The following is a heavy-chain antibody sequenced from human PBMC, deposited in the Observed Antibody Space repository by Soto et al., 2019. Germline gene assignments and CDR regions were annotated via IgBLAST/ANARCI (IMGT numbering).Heavy chain of an antibody. D-gene: IGHD3-22*01. Sequence: PSETLSLTCTVSGGSVSSGSYYWSWIRQPPGKGLEWIGYIYYSGSTNYNPSLKSRVTISVDTSKNQFSLKLSPVTDADTAVYYCAGRSDYFDTSGYYSGDQPFHSWGQGTLVPVSS. CDR2: IYYSGST. V-gene: IGHV4-61*01. CDR1: GGSVSSGSYY. J-gene: IGHJ4*02. CDR3: AGRSDYFDTSGYYSGDQPFHS.